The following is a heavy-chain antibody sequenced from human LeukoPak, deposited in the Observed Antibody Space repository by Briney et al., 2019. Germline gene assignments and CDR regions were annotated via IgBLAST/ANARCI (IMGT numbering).Heavy chain of an antibody. CDR3: ARVGQYDFWSGYYHHDYYYYYMDV. CDR2: ISSSSSYI. CDR1: GFTFSSYS. Sequence: GGYLRLYCAASGFTFSSYSMNWVRQAPGKGLEWVSSISSSSSYIYYADSVKGRFTISRDNAKNSLYLQMNSLRAEDTAVYYCARVGQYDFWSGYYHHDYYYYYMDVWGKGTTVTVSS. D-gene: IGHD3-3*01. J-gene: IGHJ6*03. V-gene: IGHV3-21*01.